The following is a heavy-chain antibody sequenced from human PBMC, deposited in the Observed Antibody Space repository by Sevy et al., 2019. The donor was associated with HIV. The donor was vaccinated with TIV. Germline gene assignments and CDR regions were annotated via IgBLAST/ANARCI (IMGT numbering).Heavy chain of an antibody. V-gene: IGHV4-34*01. D-gene: IGHD3-16*02. Sequence: SETLSLTCAVYGGSFSGYYWSWIRQPPGKGLEWIGEINHSGSTNYNPSLKSRVTISVDTSKNQFSLKLSSVTAADTAVYYCARDPLYYDYVWGSYRYRTGFEPWGQGTLVTVSS. CDR2: INHSGST. CDR1: GGSFSGYY. CDR3: ARDPLYYDYVWGSYRYRTGFEP. J-gene: IGHJ5*02.